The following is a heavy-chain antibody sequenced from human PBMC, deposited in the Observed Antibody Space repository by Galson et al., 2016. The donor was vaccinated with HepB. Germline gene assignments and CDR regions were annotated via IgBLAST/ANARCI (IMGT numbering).Heavy chain of an antibody. V-gene: IGHV3-52*01. CDR2: IKCDGTEK. Sequence: SLRLSCAVSGFTFSRSWMHWVCQAPEKGLEWVADIKCDGTEKSFVDSVKGRLTISRDNAENSLYLQMNSLRAEDTAVYYCARVRWLEPLDYWGQGTLATVSS. CDR3: ARVRWLEPLDY. D-gene: IGHD6-19*01. J-gene: IGHJ4*02. CDR1: GFTFSRSW.